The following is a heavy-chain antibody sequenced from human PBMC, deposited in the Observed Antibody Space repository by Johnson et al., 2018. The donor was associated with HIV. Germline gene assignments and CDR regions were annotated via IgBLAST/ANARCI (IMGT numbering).Heavy chain of an antibody. CDR2: ISWNSGSI. CDR3: ARDLGVAVGAFDI. V-gene: IGHV3-9*01. CDR1: GFTFSSYG. J-gene: IGHJ3*02. D-gene: IGHD2-15*01. Sequence: VQLVESGGGVVQPGRSLRLSCAASGFTFSSYGMHWVRQAPGKGLEWVSGISWNSGSIGYADSVKGRFTISRDNAKNSLYLQMNSLRAEDTAIYYCARDLGVAVGAFDIWGRGTMVTVSA.